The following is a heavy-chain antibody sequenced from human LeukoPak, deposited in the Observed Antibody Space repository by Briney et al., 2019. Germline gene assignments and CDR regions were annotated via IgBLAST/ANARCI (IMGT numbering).Heavy chain of an antibody. CDR1: GGSISSNNW. V-gene: IGHV4-4*02. J-gene: IGHJ4*02. D-gene: IGHD6-13*01. Sequence: SETLSLTCAVSGGSISSNNWWTWVRPPPGKGLEWIGEIYHSGSANYNPSLKSRVTFSVDKSKNQFSLKLSSVTAADTAVYYCARDVGSRSPGYWGQGTLVTVSS. CDR3: ARDVGSRSPGY. CDR2: IYHSGSA.